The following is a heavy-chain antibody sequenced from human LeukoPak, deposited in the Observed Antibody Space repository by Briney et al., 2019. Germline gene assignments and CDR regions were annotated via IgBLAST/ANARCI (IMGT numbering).Heavy chain of an antibody. J-gene: IGHJ4*02. CDR1: GFTFSDTW. V-gene: IGHV3-15*01. CDR3: LTGISIADY. CDR2: IKSKADGETT. Sequence: KPGGSLRLSCAASGFTFSDTWMIWVRQAPGKGLEWVGRIKSKADGETTEYAAPVKGRFTISRDDSKNTLYLQMNSLQSEDTAVYHCLTGISIADYWGQGTLVTVSS. D-gene: IGHD6-6*01.